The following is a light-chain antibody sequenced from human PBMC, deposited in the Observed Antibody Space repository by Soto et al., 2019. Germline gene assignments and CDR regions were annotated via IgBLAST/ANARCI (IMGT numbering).Light chain of an antibody. CDR1: QSVSSS. CDR3: QQYSNWWT. CDR2: GAS. V-gene: IGKV3-15*01. J-gene: IGKJ1*01. Sequence: EIVMTQSPATLSVSPGERATLSCRASQSVSSSLAWYQKKPGQAPRLLIYGASTRATGIPARFSGSGSGTESTPTISSLQSEAFAVYYCQQYSNWWTFGQGTMVEIK.